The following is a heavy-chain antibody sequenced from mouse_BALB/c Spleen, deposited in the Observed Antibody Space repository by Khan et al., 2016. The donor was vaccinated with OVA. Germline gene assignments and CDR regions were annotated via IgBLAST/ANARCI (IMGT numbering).Heavy chain of an antibody. J-gene: IGHJ3*01. CDR1: GYTFTSYV. Sequence: VQLKQSGPELVKPGASVKMSCKASGYTFTSYVMHWVKQKPGLGLEWIGYIYPFNDDTKYNEKFKGKATLTTDKSSSTAYMELTSLTSEDSAVYYGAAVGYYYVSFAYWGQGTLVTVSA. CDR3: AAVGYYYVSFAY. CDR2: IYPFNDDT. V-gene: IGHV1S136*01. D-gene: IGHD1-1*01.